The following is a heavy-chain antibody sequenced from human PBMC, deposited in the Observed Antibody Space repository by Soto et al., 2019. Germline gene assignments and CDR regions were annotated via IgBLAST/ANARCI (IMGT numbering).Heavy chain of an antibody. CDR1: GFSLSTSGVG. Sequence: SGPTLVNPTQTLTLTCTFSGFSLSTSGVGVGWIRQPPGKALKCLALIYGNDDKRYSPSLKNRLTITKDTSKNQVVITMTNMDPVDTATYYCTHSGVTYYYGPGNDYAMNHWGQGTLVTVSS. CDR3: THSGVTYYYGPGNDYAMNH. V-gene: IGHV2-5*01. D-gene: IGHD3-10*01. J-gene: IGHJ4*02. CDR2: IYGNDDK.